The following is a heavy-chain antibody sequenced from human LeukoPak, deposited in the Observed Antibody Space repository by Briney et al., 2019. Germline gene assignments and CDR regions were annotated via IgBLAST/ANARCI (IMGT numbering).Heavy chain of an antibody. D-gene: IGHD3-3*01. J-gene: IGHJ3*02. CDR3: ARDRTPAYDFWSGYYGLGAFDI. Sequence: PGGSLRLSCAASGFTFSSYWMSWVRQAPGKGLEWVANIKQDGSGKYYVDSVKGRFTISRDNAKNSLYLQMNSLRAEDTAVYYCARDRTPAYDFWSGYYGLGAFDIWGQGTMVTVSS. V-gene: IGHV3-7*01. CDR2: IKQDGSGK. CDR1: GFTFSSYW.